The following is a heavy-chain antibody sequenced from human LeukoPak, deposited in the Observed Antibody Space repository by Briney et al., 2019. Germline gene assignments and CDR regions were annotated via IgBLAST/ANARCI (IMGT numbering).Heavy chain of an antibody. V-gene: IGHV4-31*03. D-gene: IGHD3-22*01. CDR1: GGSISSGGYY. CDR3: ARLYYYDSSGYLENWFDP. Sequence: SQTLSLTCTVSGGSISSGGYYWSWIRQHPGKGLEWIGYIYYSGSTYYNPSLKSRVTISVDTSKNQFSLKLSSVTAADTAVYYCARLYYYDSSGYLENWFDPWGQGTLVTVSS. CDR2: IYYSGST. J-gene: IGHJ5*02.